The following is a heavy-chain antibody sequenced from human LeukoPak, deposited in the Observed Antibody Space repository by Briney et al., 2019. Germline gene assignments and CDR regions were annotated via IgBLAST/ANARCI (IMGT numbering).Heavy chain of an antibody. Sequence: GGSLRLSCVASGFIFTDHWMSWVRQAPGKGLGWVANIKEDESAKFYADSVRGRLTISRDNAKNSLYLQMNNLRVEDTAVYYCARAVDVADYWGRGTLVTVSS. J-gene: IGHJ4*02. CDR1: GFIFTDHW. CDR3: ARAVDVADY. D-gene: IGHD3-16*01. CDR2: IKEDESAK. V-gene: IGHV3-7*01.